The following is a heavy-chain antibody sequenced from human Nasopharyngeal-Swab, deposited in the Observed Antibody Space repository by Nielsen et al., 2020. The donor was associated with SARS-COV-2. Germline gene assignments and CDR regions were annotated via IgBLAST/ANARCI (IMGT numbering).Heavy chain of an antibody. J-gene: IGHJ6*02. CDR3: AREPAARPPAPDYYYYYGMDV. CDR2: ISNSSSTI. D-gene: IGHD6-6*01. V-gene: IGHV3-48*02. CDR1: GFTFSSYS. Sequence: GESLKISCAASGFTFSSYSMNWVRQAPGKGLEWVSYISNSSSTIYYADSVKGRFTISRDNAKNSLYLQMNSLRDEDTAVYYCAREPAARPPAPDYYYYYGMDVWGQGTTVTVSS.